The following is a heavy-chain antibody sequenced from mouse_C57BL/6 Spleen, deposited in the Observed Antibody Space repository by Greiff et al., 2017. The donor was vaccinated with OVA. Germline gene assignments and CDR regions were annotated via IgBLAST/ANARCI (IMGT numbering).Heavy chain of an antibody. J-gene: IGHJ3*01. Sequence: EVMLVESGGDLVKPGGSLKLSCAASGFTFSSYGMSWVRQTPDKRLEWVATISSGGSYTYYPDSVKGRFTISRDNAKNTLYLQMSSLKSEDTAMYDCARRETAQATWFAYWGQGTLVTVSA. CDR3: ARRETAQATWFAY. V-gene: IGHV5-6*02. D-gene: IGHD3-2*02. CDR2: ISSGGSYT. CDR1: GFTFSSYG.